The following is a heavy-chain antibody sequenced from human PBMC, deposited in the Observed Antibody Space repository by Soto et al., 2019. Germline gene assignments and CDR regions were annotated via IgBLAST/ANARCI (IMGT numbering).Heavy chain of an antibody. CDR1: GFTFSSYA. J-gene: IGHJ6*02. Sequence: GGSLRLSCAASGFTFSSYAMHWVRQAPGKGLEWVAVISYDGSNKYYADSVKGRFTISRDNSKNTLYLQMNSLRAEDTAVYYCARSIAARLERPYYYYYGMDVWGQGTTVTVSS. D-gene: IGHD6-6*01. CDR2: ISYDGSNK. CDR3: ARSIAARLERPYYYYYGMDV. V-gene: IGHV3-30-3*01.